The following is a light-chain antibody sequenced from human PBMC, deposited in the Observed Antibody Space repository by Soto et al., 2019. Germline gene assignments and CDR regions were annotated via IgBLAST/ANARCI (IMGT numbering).Light chain of an antibody. CDR2: DAS. Sequence: EIVLTQSPGTLSLSPGERATLSCRASQSVGNNYLAWYQQKPGQAPRFLIYDASSRATGIPDRFSGSGSGTDFALTTSRLEREDFAVYYCEQYGSTPLSFGGGTKVEIK. V-gene: IGKV3-20*01. CDR1: QSVGNNY. CDR3: EQYGSTPLS. J-gene: IGKJ4*01.